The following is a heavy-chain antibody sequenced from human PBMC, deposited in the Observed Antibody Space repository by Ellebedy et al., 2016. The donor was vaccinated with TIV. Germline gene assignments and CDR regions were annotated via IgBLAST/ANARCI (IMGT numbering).Heavy chain of an antibody. Sequence: MPSETLSLTCTVSGGSISSYYWSRIRQPPGKGLEWIGEINHSGSTNYNPSLKSRVTISVDTSKNQFSLKLSSVTAADTAVYYCARSLTNHRYGGNSGDAFDIWGQGTMVTVSS. CDR1: GGSISSYY. D-gene: IGHD4-23*01. J-gene: IGHJ3*02. CDR3: ARSLTNHRYGGNSGDAFDI. CDR2: INHSGST. V-gene: IGHV4-34*01.